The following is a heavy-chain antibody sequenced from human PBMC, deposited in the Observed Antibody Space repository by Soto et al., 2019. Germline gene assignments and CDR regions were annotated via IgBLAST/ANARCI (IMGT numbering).Heavy chain of an antibody. CDR3: ARDGPPQTTVTTWPTYYYYYYMDV. CDR2: IYSGGST. D-gene: IGHD4-17*01. V-gene: IGHV3-66*01. Sequence: ETLSLTCTVSGGSISSSSYYWGWIRQPPGKGLEWIGVIYSGGSTYYADSVKGRFTISRDNSKNTLYLQMNSLRAEDTAVYYCARDGPPQTTVTTWPTYYYYYYMDVWGKGTTVTVSS. J-gene: IGHJ6*03. CDR1: GGSISSSSYY.